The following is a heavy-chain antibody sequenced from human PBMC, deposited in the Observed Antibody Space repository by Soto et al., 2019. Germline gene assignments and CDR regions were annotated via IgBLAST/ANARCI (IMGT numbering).Heavy chain of an antibody. Sequence: GGSLRLSCAASGFTFTDYYMTWIRQAPGKGLEWVSYISSSGSTIYYADSVKGRFTISRDNAKSSLYLQMNSLRAEDTAVYYCARVLVFYGGFAPWGQGTLVTVSS. J-gene: IGHJ5*02. D-gene: IGHD2-21*02. CDR3: ARVLVFYGGFAP. V-gene: IGHV3-11*01. CDR2: ISSSGSTI. CDR1: GFTFTDYY.